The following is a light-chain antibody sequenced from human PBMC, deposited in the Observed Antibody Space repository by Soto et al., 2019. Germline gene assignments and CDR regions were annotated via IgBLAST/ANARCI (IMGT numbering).Light chain of an antibody. J-gene: IGKJ3*01. V-gene: IGKV1-9*01. CDR1: QGIGYS. CDR2: AAS. CDR3: QQLNSYPPQVH. Sequence: DIQLTQSPSFLSASVGDRVTITCRTSQGIGYSLAWYQQKPGKTPKLLISAASNLESGVPSRFSGSGSGSEFTLTISSLQPEDFATYYCQQLNSYPPQVHFGHGTKVDIK.